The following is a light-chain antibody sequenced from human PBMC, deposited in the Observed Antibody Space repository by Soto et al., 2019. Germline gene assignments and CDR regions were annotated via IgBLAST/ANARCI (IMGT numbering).Light chain of an antibody. CDR2: GAS. Sequence: EIVLTQSPDTLSLSPGERATLSCRASQTISSSYLAWYQQKPGQAPRLLIHGASSRATGIPDRFSGSGFGTDFTLSISILEPEDFAVYYCQQCGDSPERTFGQGTKVDIK. J-gene: IGKJ1*01. V-gene: IGKV3-20*01. CDR3: QQCGDSPERT. CDR1: QTISSSY.